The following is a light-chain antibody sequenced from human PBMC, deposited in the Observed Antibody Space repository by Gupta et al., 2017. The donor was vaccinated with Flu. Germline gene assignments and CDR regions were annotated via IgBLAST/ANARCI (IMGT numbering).Light chain of an antibody. CDR1: QTVETY. CDR3: QQRDSMPRT. J-gene: IGKJ1*01. CDR2: ART. Sequence: DIQMTQSPSSLSASVGDRVTVACRASQTVETYLNWYQHKPGRAPQLLIYARTTLQSGVPSRFSDDEYGTDFTLTISELQPEDSATYYCQQRDSMPRTFGQGTMVEI. V-gene: IGKV1-39*01.